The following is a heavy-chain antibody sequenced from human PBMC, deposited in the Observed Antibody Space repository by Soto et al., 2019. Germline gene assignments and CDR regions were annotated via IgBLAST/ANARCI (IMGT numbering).Heavy chain of an antibody. J-gene: IGHJ4*02. CDR3: ARGRYGSGSSLTYYFDY. Sequence: GGSLRLSCAASGFTFSSYGMHWVRQAPGKGLEWVAVIWYDGSNKYYADSVNGRFTISRDNSKNTLYLQMNSLRAEDTAVYYCARGRYGSGSSLTYYFDYWGQGTLVTVSS. V-gene: IGHV3-33*01. D-gene: IGHD3-10*01. CDR1: GFTFSSYG. CDR2: IWYDGSNK.